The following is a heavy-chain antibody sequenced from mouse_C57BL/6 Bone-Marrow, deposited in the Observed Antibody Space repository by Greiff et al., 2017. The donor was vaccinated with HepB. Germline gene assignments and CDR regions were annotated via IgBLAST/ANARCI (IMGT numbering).Heavy chain of an antibody. Sequence: QVQLQQSGAELMKPGASVKLSCKATGYTFTGYWIELVKQRPGHGLEWIGEILPGSGSTNYNEKFKGKATFTADTSSNTAYMQLSSLTTEDSAIYYCARLYYDYDENYYAMDYWGQGTSVTVSS. CDR3: ARLYYDYDENYYAMDY. J-gene: IGHJ4*01. V-gene: IGHV1-9*01. CDR1: GYTFTGYW. D-gene: IGHD2-4*01. CDR2: ILPGSGST.